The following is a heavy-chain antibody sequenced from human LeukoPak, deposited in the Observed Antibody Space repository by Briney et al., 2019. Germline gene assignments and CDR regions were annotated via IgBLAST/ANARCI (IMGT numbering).Heavy chain of an antibody. CDR2: IHSNGYT. Sequence: RSETLSLTCTVSGGSISGSYGIGIRQPPGEGLEGIAYIHSNGYTNYNPSPKSPVTISVDTSNNQFSLEVTSVPAANTPLYYCARRQGPITGSYDWFDPWGQGSLVTVSS. CDR3: ARRQGPITGSYDWFDP. CDR1: GGSISGSY. V-gene: IGHV4-4*09. D-gene: IGHD1-26*01. J-gene: IGHJ5*02.